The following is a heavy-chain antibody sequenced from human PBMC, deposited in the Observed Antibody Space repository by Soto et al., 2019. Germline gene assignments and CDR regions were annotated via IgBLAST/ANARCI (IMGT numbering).Heavy chain of an antibody. CDR2: INPNSGGT. V-gene: IGHV1-2*04. J-gene: IGHJ4*02. Sequence: ASVKVSCKASGYTFTGYYMHWVRQAPGQGLEWMGWINPNSGGTNYAQKFQGWVTMTRDTSISTAYMELSRLRSDDTAVYYCARDDCSGGSCYFDPWGQGTLVTVSS. CDR1: GYTFTGYY. D-gene: IGHD2-15*01. CDR3: ARDDCSGGSCYFDP.